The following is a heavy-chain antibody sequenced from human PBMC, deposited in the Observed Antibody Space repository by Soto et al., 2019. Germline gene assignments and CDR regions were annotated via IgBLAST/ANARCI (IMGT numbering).Heavy chain of an antibody. D-gene: IGHD1-26*01. J-gene: IGHJ1*01. CDR1: GFTVSSNY. V-gene: IGHV3-66*01. CDR2: IYSGGGT. CDR3: ARDVVGATTEYFRH. Sequence: EVQLVESGGGLVQPGGSLRLSCADSGFTVSSNYMSWVRQAPGKGREWVSVIYSGGGTYYADSVKGRFTISRDNSKNTLYLQMSSLRAVDTAVYYCARDVVGATTEYFRHWGQGTLVTFSS.